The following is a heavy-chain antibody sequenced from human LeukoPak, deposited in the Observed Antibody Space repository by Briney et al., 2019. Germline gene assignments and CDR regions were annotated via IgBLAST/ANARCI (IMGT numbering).Heavy chain of an antibody. Sequence: GGSLRLSCATSGFPFSSYWMLWVRQAPGKGLEWVSRINGDGSTTTYADSVKGRLTISRDNTENILYLQMDNLRAEDTAIYYCSRSQFDFWGQGVLVTVSS. CDR1: GFPFSSYW. CDR2: INGDGSTT. J-gene: IGHJ4*02. V-gene: IGHV3-74*01. CDR3: SRSQFDF.